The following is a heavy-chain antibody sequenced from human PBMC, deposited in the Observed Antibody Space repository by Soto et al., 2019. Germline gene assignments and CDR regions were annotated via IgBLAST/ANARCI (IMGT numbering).Heavy chain of an antibody. J-gene: IGHJ6*02. CDR3: ARGSIPYYYGSGSSQHYYYYGMDV. CDR2: MNPNSGNT. CDR1: GYTFTSYD. V-gene: IGHV1-8*01. D-gene: IGHD3-10*01. Sequence: ASVKVSCKASGYTFTSYDINWVRQATGQGLEWMGWMNPNSGNTGYAQKFQGRVTMTRNTSISTAYMELSSLRSEDTAVYYCARGSIPYYYGSGSSQHYYYYGMDVWGQGTTVTVYS.